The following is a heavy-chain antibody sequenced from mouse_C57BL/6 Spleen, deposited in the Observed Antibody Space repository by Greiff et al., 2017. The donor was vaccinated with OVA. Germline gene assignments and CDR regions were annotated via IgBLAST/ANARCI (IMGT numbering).Heavy chain of an antibody. CDR3: ARKAYYAPFAY. CDR1: GYTFTSYW. CDR2: IDPSDSYT. V-gene: IGHV1-50*01. D-gene: IGHD2-10*01. J-gene: IGHJ3*01. Sequence: QVQLQQPGAELVKPGASVKLSCKASGYTFTSYWMQWVKQRPGQGLEWIGEIDPSDSYTNSNQKFKGKATLTVDTSSRTAYMQLSSLTSEDSAVYYFARKAYYAPFAYWGQGTLVTVSA.